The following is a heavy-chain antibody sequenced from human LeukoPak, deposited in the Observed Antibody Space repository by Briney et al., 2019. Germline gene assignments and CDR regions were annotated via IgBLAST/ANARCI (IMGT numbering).Heavy chain of an antibody. V-gene: IGHV3-30*03. D-gene: IGHD6-13*01. CDR1: GFTFSSYG. Sequence: GGSLRLSCAASGFTFSSYGMHWVRQAPGKGLVWVAVISYDGSNKYYADSVKVRFTISRDNYKNTLYPQMNSLRAEDRAVYYCTRDLSKSSIDYGMDVWGQGTTVTVSS. CDR2: ISYDGSNK. CDR3: TRDLSKSSIDYGMDV. J-gene: IGHJ6*02.